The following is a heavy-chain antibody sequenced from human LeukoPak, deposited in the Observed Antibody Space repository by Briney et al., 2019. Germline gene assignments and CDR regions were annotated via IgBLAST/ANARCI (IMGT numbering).Heavy chain of an antibody. V-gene: IGHV4-61*08. CDR1: RGSVSSGDYY. CDR3: ARQGVDCSSTSCYRDY. D-gene: IGHD2-2*01. Sequence: SETLSLTCTVSRGSVSSGDYYWTWIRQPPGKGLEWIGYISYSGSTNYNPSLKSRVTISIDTSKNQFSLKLSSVTAADTAVYYCARQGVDCSSTSCYRDYWGQGTLVTVSS. CDR2: ISYSGST. J-gene: IGHJ4*02.